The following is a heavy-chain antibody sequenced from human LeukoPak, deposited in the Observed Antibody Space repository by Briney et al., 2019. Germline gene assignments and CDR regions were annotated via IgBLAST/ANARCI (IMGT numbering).Heavy chain of an antibody. J-gene: IGHJ4*02. CDR3: ARGAPETYYPVAYFDY. CDR2: IIPIFGTA. Sequence: ASVKVSCKASGGTFSSYAISWVRQAPGQGLEWMGGIIPIFGTASYAQKFQGRVTITADESTSTAYMELSSLRSEDTAVYYCARGAPETYYPVAYFDYWGQGTLVTVSS. D-gene: IGHD3-10*01. CDR1: GGTFSSYA. V-gene: IGHV1-69*13.